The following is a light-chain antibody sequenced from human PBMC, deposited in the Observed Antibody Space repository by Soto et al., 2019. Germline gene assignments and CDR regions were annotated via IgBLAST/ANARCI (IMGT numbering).Light chain of an antibody. CDR3: QQSYSTPPT. CDR1: QSISSY. Sequence: DIQMTQSPSSLSASVGDRVTITCRASQSISSYLNWYQQKPGKAPKLLIYAASSLQSGVPSRFSCIGSRTDFTLTISRLQPEDFATYYCQQSYSTPPTFGQGTKLEIK. CDR2: AAS. V-gene: IGKV1-39*01. J-gene: IGKJ2*01.